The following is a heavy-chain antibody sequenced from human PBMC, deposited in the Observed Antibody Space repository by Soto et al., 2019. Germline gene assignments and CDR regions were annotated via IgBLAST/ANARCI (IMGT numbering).Heavy chain of an antibody. Sequence: GTSVKLSCEACGDSFTSYAMHWVRQAPRQRFEWMGWINAGNGNTKYSQKFQGRVTITRDTSASTAYMELSSLRSEDTAVYYCARDLLSLASYYYYGMDVWGQGTLVTVSS. D-gene: IGHD6-6*01. V-gene: IGHV1-3*01. CDR1: GDSFTSYA. CDR3: ARDLLSLASYYYYGMDV. CDR2: INAGNGNT. J-gene: IGHJ6*02.